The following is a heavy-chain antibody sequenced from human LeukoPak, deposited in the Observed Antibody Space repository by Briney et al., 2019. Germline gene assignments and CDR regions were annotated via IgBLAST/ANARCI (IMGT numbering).Heavy chain of an antibody. CDR3: ARNRHSSWSPLYYFDY. V-gene: IGHV3-48*01. Sequence: GGSLRLSCAASGFTFSSYSMNWVRQAPGKGLEWVSYISSSSSTIYYADSVKGRFTISGDNAKNSLYLQMNSLRAEDTAVYYCARNRHSSWSPLYYFDYWGQGTLVTVSS. CDR1: GFTFSSYS. J-gene: IGHJ4*02. D-gene: IGHD6-13*01. CDR2: ISSSSSTI.